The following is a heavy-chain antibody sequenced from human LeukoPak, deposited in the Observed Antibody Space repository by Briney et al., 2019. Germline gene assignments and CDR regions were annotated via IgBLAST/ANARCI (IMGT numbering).Heavy chain of an antibody. CDR3: AKEFRIYDGGMDV. Sequence: GGSLRLSCAASGFTFSSYAMSWVRQAPGKGLEWVSAISGSGSSTYYADSVKGRFTISRDNSKNTLYPQMNSLRAEDTAVYYCAKEFRIYDGGMDVWGQGTTVTVSS. CDR1: GFTFSSYA. V-gene: IGHV3-23*01. J-gene: IGHJ6*02. CDR2: ISGSGSST. D-gene: IGHD3-3*01.